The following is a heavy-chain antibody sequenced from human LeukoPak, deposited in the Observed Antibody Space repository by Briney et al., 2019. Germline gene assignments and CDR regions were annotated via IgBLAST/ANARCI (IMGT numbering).Heavy chain of an antibody. CDR3: ARVEDYYGSGSYPVYYFDY. Sequence: SETLSLTCTVSGGSISSSSYYWGWIRQPPGKGLEWIGSIYYSGSTSYNPSLKSRVTISVDTSKNQFSLKLTSATAADTAVYYCARVEDYYGSGSYPVYYFDYWGQGTLVTVSS. CDR2: IYYSGST. V-gene: IGHV4-39*07. D-gene: IGHD3-10*01. CDR1: GGSISSSSYY. J-gene: IGHJ4*02.